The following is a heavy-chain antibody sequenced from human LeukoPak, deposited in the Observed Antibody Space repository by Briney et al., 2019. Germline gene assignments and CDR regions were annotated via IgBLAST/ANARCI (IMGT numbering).Heavy chain of an antibody. Sequence: PSETLSLTCTVAGSSISSYYWSLIRQPAGKGLEWIGRIYTSGSTNYNPSLKSRVTMSVDTSKNQFSLKLSSVTAADTAVYYCARVHSSGWYGDYWGQGTLVTVSS. J-gene: IGHJ4*02. CDR2: IYTSGST. CDR1: GSSISSYY. CDR3: ARVHSSGWYGDY. V-gene: IGHV4-4*07. D-gene: IGHD6-19*01.